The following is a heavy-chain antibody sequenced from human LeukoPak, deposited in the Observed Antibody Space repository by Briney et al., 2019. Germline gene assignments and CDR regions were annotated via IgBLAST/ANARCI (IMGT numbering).Heavy chain of an antibody. V-gene: IGHV1-18*01. Sequence: ASVKVSCKASGYTFTSYGISWVRQAPGQGLEWMVWISAHNGNTNYAQKLQGRVTITTDTSTSTAYMESRTLRSDDTAVYYCARDYFSYCSSTSCSINWFDPWGQGTLVTVSS. D-gene: IGHD2-2*01. CDR3: ARDYFSYCSSTSCSINWFDP. CDR2: ISAHNGNT. CDR1: GYTFTSYG. J-gene: IGHJ5*02.